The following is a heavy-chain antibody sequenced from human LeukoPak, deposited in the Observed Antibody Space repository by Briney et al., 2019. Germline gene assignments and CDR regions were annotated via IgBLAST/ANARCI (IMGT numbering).Heavy chain of an antibody. Sequence: PGGSLRLSCAASGFTFSSYEMNWVRQAPGKGLEWVSYISSSGSTIYYADSVKGRFTISRDNAKNSLYLQMNSLRAEDTAVYYCARSPYCSGGSCYGPDASDIWGQGTMVTVSS. CDR2: ISSSGSTI. J-gene: IGHJ3*02. CDR1: GFTFSSYE. V-gene: IGHV3-48*03. D-gene: IGHD2-15*01. CDR3: ARSPYCSGGSCYGPDASDI.